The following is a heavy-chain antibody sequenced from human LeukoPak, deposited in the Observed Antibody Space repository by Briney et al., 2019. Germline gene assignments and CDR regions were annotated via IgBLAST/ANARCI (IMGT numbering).Heavy chain of an antibody. CDR1: LYAINSGYY. CDR2: MHHSGST. CDR3: ARTTRENIVVVTAIREYYYYYYMDV. D-gene: IGHD2-21*02. V-gene: IGHV4-38-2*02. Sequence: SETLSLTCSVSLYAINSGYYWGWIRQSPGKGLEWIGSMHHSGSTDYNPSLRSRVTISGDTSKNQFFLKLTSMTVADTAVYYCARTTRENIVVVTAIREYYYYYYMDVWGKGTTVTISS. J-gene: IGHJ6*03.